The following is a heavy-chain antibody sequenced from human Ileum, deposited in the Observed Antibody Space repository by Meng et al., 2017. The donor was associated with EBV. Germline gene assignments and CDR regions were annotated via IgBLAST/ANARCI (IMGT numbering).Heavy chain of an antibody. J-gene: IGHJ4*02. Sequence: QVQLVQSGSELKKPGGSVRISCKASAYTFTTYGMNWVRQAPGQGLEWRGWINTNTGKPTYAQGLTGRFVFSLDTSVSTAYLQISSLKAEDTAVYYCARDSEAADYWGQGTLVTVSS. V-gene: IGHV7-4-1*02. D-gene: IGHD6-25*01. CDR3: ARDSEAADY. CDR1: AYTFTTYG. CDR2: INTNTGKP.